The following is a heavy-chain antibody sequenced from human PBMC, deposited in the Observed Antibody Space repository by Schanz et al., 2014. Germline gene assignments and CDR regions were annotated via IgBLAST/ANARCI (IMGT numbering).Heavy chain of an antibody. D-gene: IGHD3-10*01. CDR2: IYIGGNT. J-gene: IGHJ4*02. CDR3: VSSGSYSSYAL. Sequence: EVQLVESGGGLVQPGGSLRLSCAASGFSVGNKYMNWVRQAPGKGLEWVSFIYIGGNTYYADSVKGRFTISRDNSKNTVYIQMNSLRAEDTAVYHCVSSGSYSSYALWGQGTLVTVSS. V-gene: IGHV3-66*01. CDR1: GFSVGNKY.